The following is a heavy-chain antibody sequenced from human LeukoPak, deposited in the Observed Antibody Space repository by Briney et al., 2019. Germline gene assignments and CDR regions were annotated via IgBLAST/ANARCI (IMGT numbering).Heavy chain of an antibody. V-gene: IGHV4-4*07. CDR2: IYTSGST. Sequence: SETLSLTCTVSGGSISSYYWSWIRQPAGKGLEWIGRIYTSGSTNYNPSLKSRVTMSVDTSKSQFSLKLSSVTAADTAVYYCARDNRRYSSSWYNWFDPWGQGTLVTVSS. CDR3: ARDNRRYSSSWYNWFDP. D-gene: IGHD6-13*01. CDR1: GGSISSYY. J-gene: IGHJ5*02.